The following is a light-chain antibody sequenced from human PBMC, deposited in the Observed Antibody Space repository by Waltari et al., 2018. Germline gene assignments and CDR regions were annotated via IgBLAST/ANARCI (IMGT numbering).Light chain of an antibody. CDR2: VNSDGSH. Sequence: QLVLTQPPSPSASLGASVKLTCTLSRGHSAYAIAWPQQQPRKGPRYLMRVNSDGSHKKGDGIPDRFSGSSSGAERFLTISSLQSEDEADYFCQTWGFGIEVFGGGTKLTVL. CDR1: RGHSAYA. V-gene: IGLV4-69*01. CDR3: QTWGFGIEV. J-gene: IGLJ3*02.